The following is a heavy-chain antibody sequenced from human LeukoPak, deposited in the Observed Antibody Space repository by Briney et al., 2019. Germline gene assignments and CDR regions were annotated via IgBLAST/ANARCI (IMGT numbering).Heavy chain of an antibody. CDR1: GFTFSSYA. CDR2: ISYDGSNK. J-gene: IGHJ6*02. D-gene: IGHD4-17*01. V-gene: IGHV3-30-3*01. Sequence: GGSLRLSCAASGFTFSSYAMHWVRQAPGKGLEWVAVISYDGSNKYYADSVKGRFTISRDNSKNTLYLQMNSLRAEDTAVYYCARDLVDYAYYCYGMDVWGQGTTVTVSS. CDR3: ARDLVDYAYYCYGMDV.